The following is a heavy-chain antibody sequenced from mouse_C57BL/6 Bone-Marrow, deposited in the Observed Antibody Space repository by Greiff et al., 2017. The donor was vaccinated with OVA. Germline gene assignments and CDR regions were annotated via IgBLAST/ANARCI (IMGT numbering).Heavy chain of an antibody. V-gene: IGHV1-69*01. D-gene: IGHD1-2*01. CDR1: GYTFTSYW. Sequence: VQLQQSGAELVKPGASVKMSCKASGYTFTSYWMHWVKQRPGQGLEWIGEIDPSDSYTNYNQKFKGKSTLTVDKSSSTAYMQLSSLTSEDSAVYYCARNYGHAMDYWGQGTSVTVSS. J-gene: IGHJ4*01. CDR2: IDPSDSYT. CDR3: ARNYGHAMDY.